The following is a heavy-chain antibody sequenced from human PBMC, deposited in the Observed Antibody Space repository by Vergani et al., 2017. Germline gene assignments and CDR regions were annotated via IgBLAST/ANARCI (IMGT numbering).Heavy chain of an antibody. J-gene: IGHJ6*03. CDR1: GGSISSGDHC. D-gene: IGHD5-18*01. V-gene: IGHV4-31*11. CDR2: IFYSGTT. CDR3: ARVDTQVPATSHFYDMDV. Sequence: QVQLQESGPGVVKPSQTLSLTCAVSGGSISSGDHCWTWIRQRPGKGLEWIGYIFYSGTTYGNPSLRSRLTISVDTSQNQFSLKLRSVTAADTAVDYCARVDTQVPATSHFYDMDVWGKGTTVVVSS.